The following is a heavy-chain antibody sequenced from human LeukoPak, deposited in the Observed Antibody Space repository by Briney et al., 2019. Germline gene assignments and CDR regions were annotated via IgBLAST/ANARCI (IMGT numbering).Heavy chain of an antibody. CDR3: AKDLDDHGSGTCFDY. J-gene: IGHJ4*02. V-gene: IGHV3-30*18. CDR2: ISYDGRNK. Sequence: PGGSLRLSCAASGFTFRSYAIHWVRQAPGKGLEWVAVISYDGRNKYYSDSVKGRFTISRDNSKNTLFLRMNSLRAEDTAVYYCAKDLDDHGSGTCFDYWGQGTLVTVSS. CDR1: GFTFRSYA. D-gene: IGHD3-10*01.